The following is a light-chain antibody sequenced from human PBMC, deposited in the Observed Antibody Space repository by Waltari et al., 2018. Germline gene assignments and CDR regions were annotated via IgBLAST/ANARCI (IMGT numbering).Light chain of an antibody. CDR3: QAWDSTTRV. CDR1: KLGAKY. J-gene: IGLJ3*02. Sequence: SYELTQPPSVSVSPGQTASITCSGDKLGAKYACWYQQKPGQSPVLVIYQDNKRPSGIPGRLSGSNAGNTATLTISGTQALDEADYYCQAWDSTTRVFGGGTKLTVI. CDR2: QDN. V-gene: IGLV3-1*01.